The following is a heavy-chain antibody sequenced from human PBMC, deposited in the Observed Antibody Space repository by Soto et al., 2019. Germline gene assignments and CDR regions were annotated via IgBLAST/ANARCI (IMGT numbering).Heavy chain of an antibody. CDR3: ATTSYYKYYFDY. V-gene: IGHV4-31*03. CDR2: MYYSGST. Sequence: PSETLSLTCSVSGGSVSSGAYYCSWIRQHPGKGLEWIGYMYYSGSTYYNPSLKSRVTISVDTSKNQFSLKLSSVTAADTAVYYCATTSYYKYYFDYWGQGSLVTVSS. CDR1: GGSVSSGAYY. D-gene: IGHD3-10*01. J-gene: IGHJ4*02.